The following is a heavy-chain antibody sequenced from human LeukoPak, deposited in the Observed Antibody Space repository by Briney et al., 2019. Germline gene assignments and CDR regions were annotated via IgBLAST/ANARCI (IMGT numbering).Heavy chain of an antibody. CDR1: CGFISSYF. D-gene: IGHD1-26*01. V-gene: IGHV4-59*01. CDR3: ARGGVGWFDP. Sequence: SEALFLTWAFACGFISSYFQWVIRHPPREGQGLVWINHYRGSTHYKPPLKGRVTISVDTSKNQFSLKLSSVTAADTAVYYCARGGVGWFDPWGQGTLVTVSS. J-gene: IGHJ5*02. CDR2: NHYRGST.